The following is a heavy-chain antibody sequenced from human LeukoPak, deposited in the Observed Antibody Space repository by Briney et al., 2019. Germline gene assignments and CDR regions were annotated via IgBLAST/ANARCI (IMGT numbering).Heavy chain of an antibody. CDR2: IYSGGST. D-gene: IGHD6-19*01. Sequence: GGSLRLSCAASGFTVSSNYMSWVRQAPGKGLEWVSVIYSGGSTYYADSVKGRFTISRDNSRNTLYLQMNSLRAEDTAVYYCSSGWYGAFDIWGQGTMVTVSS. CDR1: GFTVSSNY. CDR3: SSGWYGAFDI. V-gene: IGHV3-66*01. J-gene: IGHJ3*02.